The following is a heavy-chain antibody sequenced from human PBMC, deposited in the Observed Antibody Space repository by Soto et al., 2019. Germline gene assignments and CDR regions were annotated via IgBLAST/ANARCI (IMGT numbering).Heavy chain of an antibody. D-gene: IGHD6-19*01. CDR1: GYSFTSYW. CDR2: IDPSDSYT. J-gene: IGHJ3*02. V-gene: IGHV5-10-1*01. Sequence: GESLKICCKVSGYSFTSYWISWVRQMPGKGLEWMGRIDPSDSYTNYSPSFQGHVTISADKSISTAYLQWSSLKASDTAMYYCARFSPQWHAFDIWGQGTMVTVSS. CDR3: ARFSPQWHAFDI.